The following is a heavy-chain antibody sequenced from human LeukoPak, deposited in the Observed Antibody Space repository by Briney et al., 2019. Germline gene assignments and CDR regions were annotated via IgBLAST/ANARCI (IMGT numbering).Heavy chain of an antibody. J-gene: IGHJ4*02. CDR3: ARVPIVVGKDGAFDY. Sequence: GGSLRLSCAASGFTFSSYWMHWVRQAPGKGLVWVSRIKSDGSTNYADSVKGRFTISRDNAKNSLYLQMNSLRAEDTAVYYCARVPIVVGKDGAFDYWGQGTLVTVSS. CDR2: IKSDGST. D-gene: IGHD2-21*01. CDR1: GFTFSSYW. V-gene: IGHV3-74*01.